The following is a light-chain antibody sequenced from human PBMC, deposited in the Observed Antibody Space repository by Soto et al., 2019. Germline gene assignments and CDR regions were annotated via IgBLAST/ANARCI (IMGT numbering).Light chain of an antibody. CDR1: RSVSSN. V-gene: IGKV3-15*01. CDR3: QQYHNWPRT. Sequence: VMTQPSASLYVSPGQRATLSFRGNRSVSSNLAWYQQKPGQAPRLLIYGASSRATGIPDRFSGSGSGTEFTLTISSLQSEDFAVYYCQQYHNWPRTFGQGTKVDIK. CDR2: GAS. J-gene: IGKJ1*01.